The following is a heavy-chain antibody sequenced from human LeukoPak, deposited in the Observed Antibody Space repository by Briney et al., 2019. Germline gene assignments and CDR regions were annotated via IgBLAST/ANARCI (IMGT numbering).Heavy chain of an antibody. CDR3: ASSPGYYGSGSSLLNWFDP. J-gene: IGHJ5*02. V-gene: IGHV1-69*06. D-gene: IGHD3-10*01. CDR1: GGTFSSYA. Sequence: SVKVSCKASGGTFSSYAISWVRQAPGQGLEWMGGIIPIFGTANYAQKFQGRVTITADKSTSTAYMELSSLRSEDTAVYYCASSPGYYGSGSSLLNWFDPWGQGTLVTVSS. CDR2: IIPIFGTA.